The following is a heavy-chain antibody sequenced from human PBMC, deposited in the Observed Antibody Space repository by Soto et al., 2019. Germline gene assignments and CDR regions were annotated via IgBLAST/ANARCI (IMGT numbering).Heavy chain of an antibody. CDR3: AHSRPPRLLDY. D-gene: IGHD6-6*01. CDR1: GFSLSTSGVG. Sequence: QITLKESGPTLVKPTQTLTLTCTFSGFSLSTSGVGVGWIRQPPGKALEWLALIYWDDDKRYSPSLNSRLTTTKHTSKNQLVLTMTNMDPVDTATYYCAHSRPPRLLDYWGQGTLVTGSS. V-gene: IGHV2-5*02. J-gene: IGHJ4*02. CDR2: IYWDDDK.